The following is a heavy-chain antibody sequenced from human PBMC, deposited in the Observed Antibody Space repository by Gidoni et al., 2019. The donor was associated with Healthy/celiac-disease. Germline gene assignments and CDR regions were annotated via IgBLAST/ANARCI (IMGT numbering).Heavy chain of an antibody. CDR3: AREGDSGSLDY. Sequence: QVQLVESGGGVVQPGRSLRLSCAASGFTFSSYGMNWVRQAPGKGLEWVAVIWYDGSNKYYADSVKGRFTISRDNSKNTLYLQMNSLRAEDTAVYYCAREGDSGSLDYWGQGTLVTASS. V-gene: IGHV3-33*01. D-gene: IGHD1-26*01. J-gene: IGHJ4*02. CDR2: IWYDGSNK. CDR1: GFTFSSYG.